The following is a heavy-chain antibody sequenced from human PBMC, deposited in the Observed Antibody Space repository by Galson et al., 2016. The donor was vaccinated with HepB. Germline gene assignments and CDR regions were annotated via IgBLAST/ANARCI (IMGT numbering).Heavy chain of an antibody. V-gene: IGHV1-24*01. J-gene: IGHJ4*02. CDR1: GHTLTDLS. D-gene: IGHD5-18*01. Sequence: SVKVSCKVSGHTLTDLSMHWVRQAPGKGLGWMGGFDPEDGEVIYAQKFQGRVTMTADTTTDKGYMELSSLRSEDTAVYYGAVHRFSDGSAPLDFWGQGTLVTVSS. CDR2: FDPEDGEV. CDR3: AVHRFSDGSAPLDF.